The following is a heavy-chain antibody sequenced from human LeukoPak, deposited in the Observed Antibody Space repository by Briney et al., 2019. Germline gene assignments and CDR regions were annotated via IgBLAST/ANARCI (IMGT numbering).Heavy chain of an antibody. V-gene: IGHV3-23*01. CDR1: AFTFSSYA. D-gene: IGHD6-19*01. CDR2: VSGSGGST. Sequence: GGSLRLSCAASAFTFSSYAMSWGRLAPAQGPDWVSGVSGSGGSTYYADYVKARFTISRDNSKNTLYLQLNSLRVEDTAEYYCAKTLRESSGREYFDLWGRGTLVTVSS. CDR3: AKTLRESSGREYFDL. J-gene: IGHJ2*01.